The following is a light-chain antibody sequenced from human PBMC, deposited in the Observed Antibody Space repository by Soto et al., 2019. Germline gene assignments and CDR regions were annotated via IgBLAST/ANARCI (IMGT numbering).Light chain of an antibody. Sequence: QSALTQPPSASGSPGQSVSISCSGGSSDVGGYKYVSWYQQHPGKAPKLIIFEVSNRPSGVSDRFSGSNSGNTASLTISGLQAEDEADYYCTSYSRYSVLVFGGGTKVTVL. CDR3: TSYSRYSVLV. V-gene: IGLV2-14*01. CDR2: EVS. CDR1: SSDVGGYKY. J-gene: IGLJ3*02.